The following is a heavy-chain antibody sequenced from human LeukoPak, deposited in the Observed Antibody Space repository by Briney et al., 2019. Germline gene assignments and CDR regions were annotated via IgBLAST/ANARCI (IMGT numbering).Heavy chain of an antibody. CDR2: IIPIFGTA. CDR1: GYTFTSYG. D-gene: IGHD3-10*01. Sequence: SVKVSCKASGYTFTSYGISWVRQAPGQGLEWMGGIIPIFGTANYAQKFQGRVTITADESTSTAYMELSSLRSEDTAVYYCARERRYYYGSGSYPDPFDYWGQGTLVTVSS. J-gene: IGHJ4*02. CDR3: ARERRYYYGSGSYPDPFDY. V-gene: IGHV1-69*13.